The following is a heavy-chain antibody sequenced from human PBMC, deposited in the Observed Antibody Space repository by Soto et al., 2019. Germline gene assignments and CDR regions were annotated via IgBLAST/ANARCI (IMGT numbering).Heavy chain of an antibody. Sequence: GGSLRLSCAASGLSFSTYAMHWVRQAPGKGLEWVAVISYDGSNKYYADSVKGRFTISRDNSKNTLYLQMSSLRAEDTAVYYCARDRTFDYWGQGTLVTVSS. CDR2: ISYDGSNK. CDR3: ARDRTFDY. J-gene: IGHJ4*02. V-gene: IGHV3-30-3*01. CDR1: GLSFSTYA.